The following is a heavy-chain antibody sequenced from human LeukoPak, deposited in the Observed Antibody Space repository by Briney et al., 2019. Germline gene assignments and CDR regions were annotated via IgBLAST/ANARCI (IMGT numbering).Heavy chain of an antibody. Sequence: GGSLRLSCAASGFTFSSYAMHWDRQAPGKGLEWVAVISYDGSNKYYADSVKGRFTISRDNSKNTLYLQMNSLRAEDTAVYYCARGQDYYDSSGYSYWGQGTLVTVSS. CDR1: GFTFSSYA. CDR3: ARGQDYYDSSGYSY. J-gene: IGHJ4*02. V-gene: IGHV3-30-3*01. D-gene: IGHD3-22*01. CDR2: ISYDGSNK.